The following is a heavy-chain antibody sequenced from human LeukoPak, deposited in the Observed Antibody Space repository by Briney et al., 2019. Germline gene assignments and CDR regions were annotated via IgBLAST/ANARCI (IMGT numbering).Heavy chain of an antibody. D-gene: IGHD4-23*01. V-gene: IGHV1-69*06. Sequence: ASVKVSCKASGGTFSSYAISWVRQAPGQGLEWMGGIIPIFGTANYAQKFQGRVTITADKSTSTAYMELSSLRSEDTAVYYCASERTGGNSFWLTMGLQDYWGQGTLVTVSS. CDR3: ASERTGGNSFWLTMGLQDY. CDR2: IIPIFGTA. J-gene: IGHJ4*02. CDR1: GGTFSSYA.